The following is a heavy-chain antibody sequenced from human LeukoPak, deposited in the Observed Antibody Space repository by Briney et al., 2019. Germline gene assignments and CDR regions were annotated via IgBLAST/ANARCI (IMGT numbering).Heavy chain of an antibody. D-gene: IGHD3-10*02. CDR2: INPNSGGT. V-gene: IGHV1-2*06. Sequence: GASVKVSCKASGYIFTDYYMHWVRQAPGQELGWMGRINPNSGGTKYAQKFQGRVTMTRDTSISTAYMELSRLRSDDTAVYYCARPVLGDGTVAAQFEHWGQGTLVTVSS. CDR3: ARPVLGDGTVAAQFEH. CDR1: GYIFTDYY. J-gene: IGHJ4*02.